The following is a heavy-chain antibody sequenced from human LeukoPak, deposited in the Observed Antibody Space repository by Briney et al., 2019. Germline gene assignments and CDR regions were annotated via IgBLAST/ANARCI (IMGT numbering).Heavy chain of an antibody. CDR1: GGSISSYY. J-gene: IGHJ4*02. CDR3: ARGRYYDSSGYSLPGNYYFDY. CDR2: IYYSGST. D-gene: IGHD3-22*01. Sequence: MPSQTLSLTCTVSGGSISSYYWSWIRQPPGKGLEWIGYIYYSGSTNYNPSLKSRVTISVDTSKNQFSLKLSSVTAADTAVYYCARGRYYDSSGYSLPGNYYFDYWGQGTLVTVSS. V-gene: IGHV4-59*01.